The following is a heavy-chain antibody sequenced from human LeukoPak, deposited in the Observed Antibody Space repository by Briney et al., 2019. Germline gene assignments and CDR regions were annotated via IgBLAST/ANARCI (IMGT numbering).Heavy chain of an antibody. CDR2: ISSRGNVI. V-gene: IGHV3-48*03. CDR3: AREGDGWAGGPGDNLDY. Sequence: GGSLRLSCAVSGFTISSYEMNWVRQAPGKGLEWLSYISSRGNVIYHADSVKGRFTISRDNAKNSLYLQMNSLRAEDTAVYYCAREGDGWAGGPGDNLDYWGQGTLVTVSS. CDR1: GFTISSYE. D-gene: IGHD1-14*01. J-gene: IGHJ4*02.